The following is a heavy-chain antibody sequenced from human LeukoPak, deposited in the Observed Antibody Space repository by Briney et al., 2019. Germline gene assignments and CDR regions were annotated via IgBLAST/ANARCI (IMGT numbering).Heavy chain of an antibody. V-gene: IGHV1-3*03. CDR3: ARDNSVEDIAWWFDP. D-gene: IGHD4-23*01. Sequence: ASVKVSCKTSGYTFTNHDMHWVRQAPGQRLEWMGWINAGNGNTKYSQEFQGRVTMTRDMSTSTDYMELSSLRSEDTAVYYCARDNSVEDIAWWFDPWGQGTLVTVSP. CDR1: GYTFTNHD. J-gene: IGHJ5*02. CDR2: INAGNGNT.